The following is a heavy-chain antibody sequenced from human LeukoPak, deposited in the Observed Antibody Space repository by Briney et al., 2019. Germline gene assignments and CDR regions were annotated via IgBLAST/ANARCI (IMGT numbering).Heavy chain of an antibody. CDR3: ARDSSGYSLFDY. CDR2: IYYSGST. V-gene: IGHV4-61*08. CDR1: SGSISSGGYY. D-gene: IGHD3-22*01. Sequence: SETLSLTCTVSSGSISSGGYYWNWIRQHPGKGLEWIGYIYYSGSTNYNPSLMSRVTISVDTTKNQFSLKLSSVTAADTAVYYCARDSSGYSLFDYWGQGTLVTVSS. J-gene: IGHJ4*02.